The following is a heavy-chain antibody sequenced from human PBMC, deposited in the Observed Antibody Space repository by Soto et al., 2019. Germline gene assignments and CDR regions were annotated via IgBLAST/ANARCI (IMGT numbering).Heavy chain of an antibody. Sequence: QVQLVESGGGVVQPGRSLRLSCAASGFTFSSYGMHWVRQAPGKGLEWVAVIWYDGSNKYYADSVKGRFTISGDNSKNTLYMQMNSLRAEDTAVSYCARDGYSYGSGSYGMDVWGQGTTVTVSS. V-gene: IGHV3-33*01. J-gene: IGHJ6*02. D-gene: IGHD5-18*01. CDR2: IWYDGSNK. CDR1: GFTFSSYG. CDR3: ARDGYSYGSGSYGMDV.